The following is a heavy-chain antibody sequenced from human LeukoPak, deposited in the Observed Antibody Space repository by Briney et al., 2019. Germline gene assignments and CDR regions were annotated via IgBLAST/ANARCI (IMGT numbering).Heavy chain of an antibody. CDR2: IYYSGST. D-gene: IGHD1-26*01. CDR3: ARGLGGSYHY. V-gene: IGHV4-61*01. Sequence: SETLSLTCTVSGGSVSSGSYYWSWIRQPPGKGLEWIGYIYYSGSTNYNPSLKSRVTISVDTSKNQFSLKLSSVTAADTAVYYCARGLGGSYHYWGQGTLVTVSS. J-gene: IGHJ4*02. CDR1: GGSVSSGSYY.